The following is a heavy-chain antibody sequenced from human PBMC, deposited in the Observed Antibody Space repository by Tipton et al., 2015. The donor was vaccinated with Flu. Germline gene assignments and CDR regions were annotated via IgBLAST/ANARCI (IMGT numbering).Heavy chain of an antibody. CDR3: SKDYDSSGYYITSDY. CDR1: GFSFSRYG. V-gene: IGHV3-30*18. D-gene: IGHD3-22*01. CDR2: ISFDGNTK. J-gene: IGHJ4*02. Sequence: SLRLSCAASGFSFSRYGMHWVRQAPGKELEWVAAISFDGNTKYYGDSVKGRFTISRDNFKNTVNLQMTSLRAEDTAVYFCSKDYDSSGYYITSDYWGQGTLVTVSS.